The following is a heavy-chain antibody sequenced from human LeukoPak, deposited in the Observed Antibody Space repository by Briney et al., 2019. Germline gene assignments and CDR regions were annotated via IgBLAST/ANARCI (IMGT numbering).Heavy chain of an antibody. J-gene: IGHJ4*02. D-gene: IGHD4-17*01. CDR3: ASRPATVTSYYFDY. CDR2: INHSGST. Sequence: SETLSLTCAVYGGSFSGYYWSWIRQPPGKGLEWIGEINHSGSTNYNPSLKSRVTISVDTSKNQFSLKLSSVTAADTAVYYCASRPATVTSYYFDYWGQGTLVTVSS. CDR1: GGSFSGYY. V-gene: IGHV4-34*01.